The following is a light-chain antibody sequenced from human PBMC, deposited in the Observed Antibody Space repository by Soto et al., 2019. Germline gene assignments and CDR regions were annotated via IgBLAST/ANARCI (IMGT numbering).Light chain of an antibody. CDR3: HQYASFSFT. V-gene: IGKV1-5*03. Sequence: DIHMTQSPSTLSASVGDTVIITCRASQNINSYLAWYQQKPGRAPNLLIYRASTLQTGVPSRFSGSRSGTEFTLTIGSLQPDDFASYYCHQYASFSFTFGPGTKVDIK. J-gene: IGKJ3*01. CDR2: RAS. CDR1: QNINSY.